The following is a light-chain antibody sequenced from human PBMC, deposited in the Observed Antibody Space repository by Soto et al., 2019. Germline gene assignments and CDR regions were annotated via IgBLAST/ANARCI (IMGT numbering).Light chain of an antibody. CDR2: RAS. J-gene: IGKJ1*01. CDR3: QQYNHWPGT. Sequence: IVMTQSPVTLSVSPGEKATLSCRASQSVTNNLAWYKKTPGQAPRLLIYRASTRATDVPVRFSGRGSGKQFTFTISSLQSEDSAVYFCQQYNHWPGTFGQGTKVDIK. V-gene: IGKV3D-15*01. CDR1: QSVTNN.